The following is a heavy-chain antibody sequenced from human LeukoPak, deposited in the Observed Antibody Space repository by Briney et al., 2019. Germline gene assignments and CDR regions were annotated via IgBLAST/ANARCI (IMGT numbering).Heavy chain of an antibody. V-gene: IGHV5-51*01. Sequence: KYGESLKISCKGSGYSFTKFWIGWVRQMPGKGLEWMGIIYPGDSDTRYSPSFQGQVTISADKSISTAYLQWSSLKASDTAMYYCARRSIAAADPFDYWGQGTLVTVSS. CDR3: ARRSIAAADPFDY. J-gene: IGHJ4*02. CDR1: GYSFTKFW. CDR2: IYPGDSDT. D-gene: IGHD6-13*01.